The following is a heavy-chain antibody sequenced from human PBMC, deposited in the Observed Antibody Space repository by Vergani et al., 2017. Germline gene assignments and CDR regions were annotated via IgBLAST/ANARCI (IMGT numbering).Heavy chain of an antibody. D-gene: IGHD6-6*01. J-gene: IGHJ4*02. CDR3: ARHDSSSSRAVDY. CDR1: GYSFTSYW. Sequence: EVQLVQSGAEVKKPGESLKISCKGSGYSFTSYWLGWVRQMPGKGLEWMGIIYHGDSDTRYSPSFQGQVTSPADKSISTAYLQWSSLKASDTAMYYCARHDSSSSRAVDYWGQGTLVTVSS. CDR2: IYHGDSDT. V-gene: IGHV5-51*01.